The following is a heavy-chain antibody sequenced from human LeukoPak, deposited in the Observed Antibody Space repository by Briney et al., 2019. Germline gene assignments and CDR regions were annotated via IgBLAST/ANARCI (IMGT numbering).Heavy chain of an antibody. Sequence: PGGSLRLSCAASGFTFSSYSMNWVRQAPGKGLEWVSSISSSSSYIYYADSVKGRFTISRDNAKNSLYLQMNSLRAEDTAVYYCARDLPYYDSSGYPYFDYWGQGTLVTVFS. CDR3: ARDLPYYDSSGYPYFDY. J-gene: IGHJ4*02. V-gene: IGHV3-21*01. D-gene: IGHD3-22*01. CDR1: GFTFSSYS. CDR2: ISSSSSYI.